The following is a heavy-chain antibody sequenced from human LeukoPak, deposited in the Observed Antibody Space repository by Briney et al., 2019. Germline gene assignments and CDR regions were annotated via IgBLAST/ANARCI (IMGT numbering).Heavy chain of an antibody. Sequence: GGSLRLSCAASGFTFSSYAMSWVRQAPGKGLEWVSAISGSGGSTYYADSVKGRFTISRDNSKNTLYLQMSSLRTEDTAVYYCASLSGYDNFDYWGQGTLVTVSS. J-gene: IGHJ4*02. CDR1: GFTFSSYA. D-gene: IGHD5-12*01. CDR3: ASLSGYDNFDY. CDR2: ISGSGGST. V-gene: IGHV3-23*01.